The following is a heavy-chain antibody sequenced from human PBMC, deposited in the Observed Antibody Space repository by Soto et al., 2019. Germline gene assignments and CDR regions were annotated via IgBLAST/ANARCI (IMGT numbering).Heavy chain of an antibody. CDR3: ARAGRKEWSYYYYYMDV. J-gene: IGHJ6*03. CDR2: ISSSSSYI. CDR1: GFTFSSYS. D-gene: IGHD3-3*01. Sequence: GGSLRLSCAASGFTFSSYSMNWVRQAPGKGLEWVSSISSSSSYIYYADSVKGRFTISRDNAKNSLYLQMNSLRAEDTAVYYCARAGRKEWSYYYYYMDVWGKGTTVTVSS. V-gene: IGHV3-21*01.